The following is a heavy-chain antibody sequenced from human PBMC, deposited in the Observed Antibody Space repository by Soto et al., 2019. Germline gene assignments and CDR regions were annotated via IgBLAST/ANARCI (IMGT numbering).Heavy chain of an antibody. CDR3: ARDSPKSNCYGSSGPVLWDAFDL. CDR1: GDSVSSNSAA. J-gene: IGHJ3*01. Sequence: SQTLSLTCAISGDSVSSNSAAWNWIRQSPSRGLEWLGRKYYRSKWYKYYAVSVKSRITINPDTSKHQFSLQLSSVTPEHTAVYYCARDSPKSNCYGSSGPVLWDAFDLWGQGTLVTVSS. CDR2: KYYRSKWYK. V-gene: IGHV6-1*01. D-gene: IGHD3-22*01.